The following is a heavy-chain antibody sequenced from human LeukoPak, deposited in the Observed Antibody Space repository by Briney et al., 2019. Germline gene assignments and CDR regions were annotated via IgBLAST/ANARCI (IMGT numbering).Heavy chain of an antibody. D-gene: IGHD3-10*01. Sequence: TSETLSLTCTVSGASISSSYWSWIRQPPGKGLEWIGYISNHGSANYNPSLNSPVTISVGTSQNQFFLELSSVTAADTAVYYCARDGDDSGSSTYYYYMDVWGKGTTVTVSS. CDR1: GASISSSY. J-gene: IGHJ6*03. V-gene: IGHV4-59*01. CDR3: ARDGDDSGSSTYYYYMDV. CDR2: ISNHGSA.